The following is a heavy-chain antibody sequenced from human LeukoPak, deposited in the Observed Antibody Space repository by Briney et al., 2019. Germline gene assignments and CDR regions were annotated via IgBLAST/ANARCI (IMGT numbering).Heavy chain of an antibody. Sequence: GGSLRLSCAASGFSLRNYGVNWVRQAPGKGLEWFSGLTGSSATAYHAGSVKGRFTTSRDDSKNTVYLQMSSLRVDDTAIYYCAKSGASPLYHMDVWGKGATVTVSS. CDR3: AKSGASPLYHMDV. D-gene: IGHD1-26*01. CDR1: GFSLRNYG. V-gene: IGHV3-23*01. CDR2: LTGSSATA. J-gene: IGHJ6*03.